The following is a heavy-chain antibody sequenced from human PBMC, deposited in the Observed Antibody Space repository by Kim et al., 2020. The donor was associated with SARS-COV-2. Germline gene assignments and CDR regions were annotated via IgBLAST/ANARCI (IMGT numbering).Heavy chain of an antibody. D-gene: IGHD6-13*01. V-gene: IGHV4-39*01. J-gene: IGHJ5*02. CDR2: IYYSGST. CDR3: ARHGYSSSWYNIQRYNWFDP. CDR1: GGSISSSSYY. Sequence: SETLSLTCTVSGGSISSSSYYWGWIRQPPGKGLEWIGSIYYSGSTYYNPSLKSRVTISVDTSKNQFSLKLSSVTAADTAVYYCARHGYSSSWYNIQRYNWFDPWGQGTLVTVSS.